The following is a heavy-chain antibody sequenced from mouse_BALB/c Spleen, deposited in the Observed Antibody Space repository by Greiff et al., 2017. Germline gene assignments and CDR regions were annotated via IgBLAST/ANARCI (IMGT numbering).Heavy chain of an antibody. V-gene: IGHV2-9*02. D-gene: IGHD1-2*01. Sequence: QVQLQQSGPGLVAPSQSLSITCTVSGFSLTSYGVHWVRQPPGKGLEWLGVIWTGGSTNYNSALMSRLSISKDNSKSQVFLIMNSLQTDDTAMYYCAREGDYGYDYWGQGTTLTVSS. CDR3: AREGDYGYDY. CDR1: GFSLTSYG. J-gene: IGHJ2*01. CDR2: IWTGGST.